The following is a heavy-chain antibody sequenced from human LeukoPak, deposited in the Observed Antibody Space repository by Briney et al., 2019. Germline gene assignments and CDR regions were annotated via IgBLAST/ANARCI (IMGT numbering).Heavy chain of an antibody. CDR1: GYTFTSYG. CDR2: ISAYNGNT. V-gene: IGHV1-18*01. D-gene: IGHD4-17*01. J-gene: IGHJ4*02. CDR3: ARDSLTTVTTHGLDY. Sequence: ASVKVSCKASGYTFTSYGIIWVRQAPGQGLEWMGWISAYNGNTNYAQKLQGRVTMTTDTSTSTAYMELRSLRSDDTAVYYCARDSLTTVTTHGLDYWGQGTLVTVSS.